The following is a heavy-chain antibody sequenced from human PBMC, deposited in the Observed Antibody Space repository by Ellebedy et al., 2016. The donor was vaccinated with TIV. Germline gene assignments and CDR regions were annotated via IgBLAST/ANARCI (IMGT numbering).Heavy chain of an antibody. CDR3: SFKGVATRVY. CDR1: GFTFSNNA. J-gene: IGHJ4*02. Sequence: GESLKISCAASGFTFSNNAMSWVRQAPGKGLEGVSAVSSSGDTTYYADSVKGRFTISRDNSKNTLYLQMSSLRAEDTAVYYCSFKGVATRVYWGQGTLVTVSS. V-gene: IGHV3-23*01. CDR2: VSSSGDTT. D-gene: IGHD4-23*01.